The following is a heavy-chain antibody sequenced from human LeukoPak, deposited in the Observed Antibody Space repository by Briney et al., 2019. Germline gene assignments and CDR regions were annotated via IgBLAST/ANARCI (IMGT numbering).Heavy chain of an antibody. V-gene: IGHV3-11*01. CDR3: ARDLTYYDSSPVSY. D-gene: IGHD3-22*01. CDR1: GFTFSDYY. Sequence: GGSLRLSCAASGFTFSDYYMSWIRQASGKGLEWVSYISSSGSTKYYADSVKGRFTISRDNAKNSLYLQMNSLRAEDTAVYYCARDLTYYDSSPVSYWGQGTLVTVSS. CDR2: ISSSGSTK. J-gene: IGHJ4*02.